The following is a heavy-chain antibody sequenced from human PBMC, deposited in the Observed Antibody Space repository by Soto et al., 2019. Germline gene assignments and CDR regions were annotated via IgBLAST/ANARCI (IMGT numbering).Heavy chain of an antibody. D-gene: IGHD1-26*01. Sequence: ASVRFSCEASGYTFTASYMHWVRQAPGQGLEWMGIIDPSGGSTSNSQKFQGRVTMTRDTSTSTVYMELNSLRSEDTAVFYCARDSGHYYRSDAFDIWGQGTMVTVSS. V-gene: IGHV1-46*01. CDR2: IDPSGGST. CDR1: GYTFTASY. CDR3: ARDSGHYYRSDAFDI. J-gene: IGHJ3*02.